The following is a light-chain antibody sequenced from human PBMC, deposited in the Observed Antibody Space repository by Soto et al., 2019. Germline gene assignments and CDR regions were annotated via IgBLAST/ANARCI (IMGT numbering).Light chain of an antibody. V-gene: IGKV1-33*01. J-gene: IGKJ2*01. CDR3: QQYDNLLSTYT. Sequence: DIQMTQSPSSLSASVGDRVTITCQASQDISNYLNWYRQKPGKAPKLLIYDASNLETGVPSRFSGSGSGTDFTFTISSLQPEDIATYYCQQYDNLLSTYTFGQGTKLEIK. CDR2: DAS. CDR1: QDISNY.